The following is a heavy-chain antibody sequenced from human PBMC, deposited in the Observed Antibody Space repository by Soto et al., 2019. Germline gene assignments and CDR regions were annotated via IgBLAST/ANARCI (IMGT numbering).Heavy chain of an antibody. CDR2: ISAYNGNT. V-gene: IGHV1-18*01. Sequence: QVQLVKSGAEVKKPGASVKVSCEASGYTFTSYGITWVRQAPGQGLEWMGWISAYNGNTKYAQKVPGTVTMTTDTSTSTAYMELRSLRSDDTAVYYFPREPNYFDYWGQGTLVTVSS. CDR3: PREPNYFDY. J-gene: IGHJ4*02. CDR1: GYTFTSYG.